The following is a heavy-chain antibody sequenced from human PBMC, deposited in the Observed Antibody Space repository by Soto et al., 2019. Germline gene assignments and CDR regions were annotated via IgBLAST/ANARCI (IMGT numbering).Heavy chain of an antibody. CDR3: ARVGPLAAAGQSYYYYYMYV. CDR2: INAGNGNT. Sequence: QVQLVQSGAEVKKPGASVKVSCKASGYTFTSYAMHWVSQAPGQRLEWMGWINAGNGNTKYSQKFQGRVTSTRDTSASTAYMELSSLRSEDTAVYYCARVGPLAAAGQSYYYYYMYVWGKGTTVTVSS. V-gene: IGHV1-3*01. J-gene: IGHJ6*03. CDR1: GYTFTSYA. D-gene: IGHD6-13*01.